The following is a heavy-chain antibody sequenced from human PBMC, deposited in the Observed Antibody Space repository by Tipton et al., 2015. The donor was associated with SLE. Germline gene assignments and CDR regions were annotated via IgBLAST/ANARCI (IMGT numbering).Heavy chain of an antibody. D-gene: IGHD3-10*01. CDR1: GGTSRDYF. V-gene: IGHV4-34*01. Sequence: TLSLTCAVYGGTSRDYFWSWIRQPPGKGLEWIGEVSHRGTTNYNPSLDSRVTISVDTSKNQFSLKLSSVTAADTAVYYCARVCGGGFGESLDVWGKGTTVTVSS. J-gene: IGHJ6*04. CDR3: ARVCGGGFGESLDV. CDR2: VSHRGTT.